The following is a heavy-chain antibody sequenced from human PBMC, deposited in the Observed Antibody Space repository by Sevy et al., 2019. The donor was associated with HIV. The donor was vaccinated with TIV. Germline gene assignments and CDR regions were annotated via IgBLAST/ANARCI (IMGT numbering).Heavy chain of an antibody. V-gene: IGHV3-15*01. CDR3: AAGTGTSDFDY. CDR2: IKSKTDAATR. D-gene: IGHD1-7*01. J-gene: IGHJ4*02. Sequence: GGSLRLSCAASGFTFSEAWMSWVRQAPGKGLEWVGRIKSKTDAATRDFAAPVRGRFSISRDDSANTVYPVMNNLKPEDTGVYYCAAGTGTSDFDYWGQGTLVTVSS. CDR1: GFTFSEAW.